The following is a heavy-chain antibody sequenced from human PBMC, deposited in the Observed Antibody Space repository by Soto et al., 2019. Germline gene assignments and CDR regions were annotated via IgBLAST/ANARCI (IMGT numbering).Heavy chain of an antibody. CDR1: GFTFSNFA. J-gene: IGHJ5*01. CDR2: TSFDGKNK. CDR3: ARERAIAATGIFYS. V-gene: IGHV3-30*04. Sequence: QVQLVESGGGVVQPGGSLRLSYAASGFTFSNFAMHWVRQAPGKGLEWVAATSFDGKNKDYADSVKGRFTISRDNSKKTLFLQMNSLRPEDTAVYYCARERAIAATGIFYSWGQGTLVTVSS. D-gene: IGHD6-13*01.